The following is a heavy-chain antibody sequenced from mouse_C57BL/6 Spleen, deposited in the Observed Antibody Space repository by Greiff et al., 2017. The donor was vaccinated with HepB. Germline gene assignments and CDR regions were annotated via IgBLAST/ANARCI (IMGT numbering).Heavy chain of an antibody. CDR1: GFTFSDYY. CDR3: SRGLGRYYFDY. Sequence: EVQLVESEGGLVQPGSSMKLSCTASGFTFSDYYMAWVRQVPEKGLEWVANINYDGSSTYYLDSLKSRFIISRDNAKNILYLQMSSLKSEDTATYYCSRGLGRYYFDYWGQGTTLTVSS. CDR2: INYDGSST. V-gene: IGHV5-16*01. J-gene: IGHJ2*01. D-gene: IGHD4-1*01.